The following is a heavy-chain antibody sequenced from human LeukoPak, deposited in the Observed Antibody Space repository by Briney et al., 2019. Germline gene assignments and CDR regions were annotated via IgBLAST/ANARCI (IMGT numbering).Heavy chain of an antibody. V-gene: IGHV6-1*01. CDR2: TYYRSKWYN. J-gene: IGHJ3*02. Sequence: TSQTLSLTCATSGVTVTSNSADWICIRPSPWRGLESLGRTYYRSKWYNDYARSLKSRIIINPDKSKNQFSLQLNSVTPEDTAVYYCARSVGDVDSWGQGTMVTVSS. CDR3: ARSVGDVDS. D-gene: IGHD1-26*01. CDR1: GVTVTSNSAD.